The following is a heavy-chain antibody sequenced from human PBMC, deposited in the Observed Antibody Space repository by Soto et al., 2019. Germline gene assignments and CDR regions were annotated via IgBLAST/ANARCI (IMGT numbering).Heavy chain of an antibody. CDR2: ISGRAPYM. Sequence: PGGSLRLSCAVSGFTFSNHSMNWVRQAPGKRLEWVASISGRAPYMYYADSVKGRFTVSRDNSKNSLYLQMSSLRADDTAVYYCARDPYNYREGFFDYWGQGTLVTVSS. CDR3: ARDPYNYREGFFDY. J-gene: IGHJ4*02. V-gene: IGHV3-21*01. D-gene: IGHD1-1*01. CDR1: GFTFSNHS.